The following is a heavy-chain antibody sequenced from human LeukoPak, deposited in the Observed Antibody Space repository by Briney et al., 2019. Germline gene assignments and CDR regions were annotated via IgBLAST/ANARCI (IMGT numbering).Heavy chain of an antibody. J-gene: IGHJ3*02. CDR1: GFTISSYG. D-gene: IGHD3-22*01. CDR2: ISYDGSNK. CDR3: AKGRVDYYDSSDAFDI. V-gene: IGHV3-30*18. Sequence: LSGGSLRLSCAAFGFTISSYGMSWVRQAPGKGLEWVAVISYDGSNKYYADSVKGRFTISRDNSRNTLYLQMNSLRAEDTAVYYCAKGRVDYYDSSDAFDIWGQGTMVTVSS.